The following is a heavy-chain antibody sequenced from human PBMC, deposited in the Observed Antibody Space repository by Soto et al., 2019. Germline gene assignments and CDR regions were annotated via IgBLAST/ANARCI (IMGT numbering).Heavy chain of an antibody. CDR3: ARDPTRIAAAGTAFDI. J-gene: IGHJ3*02. CDR1: GYTFTSYA. Sequence: GASVKVSCKASGYTFTSYAMHWVRRAPGQRLEWMGWINAGNGNTKYSQKFQGRVTITRDTSASTAYMELSSLRSEDTAVYYCARDPTRIAAAGTAFDIWGQGTMVTVS. V-gene: IGHV1-3*01. D-gene: IGHD6-13*01. CDR2: INAGNGNT.